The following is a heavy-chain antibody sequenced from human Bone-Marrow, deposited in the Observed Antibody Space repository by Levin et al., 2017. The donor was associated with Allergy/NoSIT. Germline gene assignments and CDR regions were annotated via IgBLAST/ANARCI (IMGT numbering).Heavy chain of an antibody. V-gene: IGHV7-4-1*02. J-gene: IGHJ6*02. D-gene: IGHD4-17*01. Sequence: ASVKVSCKSSGYTFTAYGLNWVRQAPGRGLEWMGWVNTNTGNPTYAQGFTGRFVFSLDTSVSTTYLQISSLKAEDTAVYYCARDFRYETTTRKGLWSTQTHSGHCGMDVWGQGTTVTVSS. CDR1: GYTFTAYG. CDR2: VNTNTGNP. CDR3: ARDFRYETTTRKGLWSTQTHSGHCGMDV.